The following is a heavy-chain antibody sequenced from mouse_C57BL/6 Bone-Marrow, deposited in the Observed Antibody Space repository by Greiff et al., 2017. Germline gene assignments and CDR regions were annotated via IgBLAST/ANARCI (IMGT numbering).Heavy chain of an antibody. V-gene: IGHV1-81*01. CDR1: GYTFTSYG. Sequence: QVQLQQSGAELARPGASVKLSCKASGYTFTSYGISWVKQRTGQGLEWIGEIYPGSGNTYYNEKFKGKATLTADKSSSTAYMELRSLTSADSAVYFCARVPDSWFAYWGQGTLVTVSA. CDR3: ARVPDSWFAY. J-gene: IGHJ3*01. D-gene: IGHD2-4*01. CDR2: IYPGSGNT.